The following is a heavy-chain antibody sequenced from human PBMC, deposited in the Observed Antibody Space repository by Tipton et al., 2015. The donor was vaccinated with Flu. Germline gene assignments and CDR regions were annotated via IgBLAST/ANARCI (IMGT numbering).Heavy chain of an antibody. CDR2: ISGSGGST. J-gene: IGHJ4*02. Sequence: SLRLSCAASGFTFSSYTMSWVRQAPGKGLEWVSAISGSGGSTYYADSVKGRFTISRDNSKNTLYLQMNSLRAEDTAVYYCAKSGRVAARPGSGFDYWGQGTLVTVSS. CDR1: GFTFSSYT. V-gene: IGHV3-23*01. D-gene: IGHD6-6*01. CDR3: AKSGRVAARPGSGFDY.